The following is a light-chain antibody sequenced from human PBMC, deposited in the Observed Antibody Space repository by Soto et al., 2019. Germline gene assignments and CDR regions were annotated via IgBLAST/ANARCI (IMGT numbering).Light chain of an antibody. CDR2: LHRDGSH. CDR3: QTWCTGIVI. J-gene: IGLJ2*01. V-gene: IGLV4-69*01. Sequence: QSVLTQSPSASDSLGASVKLTCTLSSGHSNYAIAWHQQQPEKGPRYLMKLHRDGSHSKGDGIPNRFSGSSSGAERYLTIASLQSQDETDYYCQTWCTGIVIFGGGTKLTV. CDR1: SGHSNYA.